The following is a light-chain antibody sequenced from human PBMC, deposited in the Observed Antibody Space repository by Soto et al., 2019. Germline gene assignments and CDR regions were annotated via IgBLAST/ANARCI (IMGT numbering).Light chain of an antibody. CDR2: GNS. V-gene: IGLV1-40*01. Sequence: QSVLTQPPSVSGAPGQRVTISCTGRSSNIGAGYDVHWYQQLPGTAPKRLMYGNSNRPSGVPDRFSGSKSGTSASLAITGLQDEDEADYYCQSYDSSLSGYVFGTGTKLTVL. CDR3: QSYDSSLSGYV. CDR1: SSNIGAGYD. J-gene: IGLJ1*01.